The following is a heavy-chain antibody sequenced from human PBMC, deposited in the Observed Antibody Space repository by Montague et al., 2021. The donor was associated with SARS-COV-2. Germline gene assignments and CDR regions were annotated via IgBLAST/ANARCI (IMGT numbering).Heavy chain of an antibody. J-gene: IGHJ4*02. CDR3: AREGGWLSRGSYYFDY. V-gene: IGHV4-39*07. Sequence: SETLSLTCTVSGGSISSSSYYWGWIRQPPGKGLEWIGSIYYSGSTYYNPSLKSRVTISVDTSKNQFSLKLSPVTAADTAVYYCAREGGWLSRGSYYFDYWGQGTLVTVSS. CDR1: GGSISSSSYY. CDR2: IYYSGST. D-gene: IGHD3-22*01.